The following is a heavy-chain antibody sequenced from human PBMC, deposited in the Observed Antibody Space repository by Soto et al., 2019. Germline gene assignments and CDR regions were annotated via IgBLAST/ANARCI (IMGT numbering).Heavy chain of an antibody. CDR1: GGSISSGDYY. CDR2: IYYSGST. V-gene: IGHV4-30-4*01. Sequence: SETLSLTCTVSGGSISSGDYYWSGIRQPPGKGLEWIGYIYYSGSTYYNPYLQSRVTISVDTSKNQFSLKQSAVTAADTAVYCCARGETSYYYDSSGYYYVSGAFDIWGQGTMVTVSS. D-gene: IGHD3-22*01. J-gene: IGHJ3*02. CDR3: ARGETSYYYDSSGYYYVSGAFDI.